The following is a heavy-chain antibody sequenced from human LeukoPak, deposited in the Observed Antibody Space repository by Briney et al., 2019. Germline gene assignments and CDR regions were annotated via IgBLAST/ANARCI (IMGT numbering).Heavy chain of an antibody. CDR3: ARVKSWGILNGYYSYMDV. CDR1: GGSISSSSYY. D-gene: IGHD3-9*01. CDR2: IYYSGST. Sequence: PSETLSLTCTVSGGSISSSSYYWGWIRQPPGKGLEWIGSIYYSGSTYYNPSLKSRVTISVDTSKNQFSLKLSSVTAAGTAVYYCARVKSWGILNGYYSYMDVWGKGTTVTVSS. V-gene: IGHV4-39*01. J-gene: IGHJ6*03.